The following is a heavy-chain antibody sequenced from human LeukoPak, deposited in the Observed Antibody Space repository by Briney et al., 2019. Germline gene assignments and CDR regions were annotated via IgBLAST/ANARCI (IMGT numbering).Heavy chain of an antibody. V-gene: IGHV3-23*01. CDR1: GFTFSTYL. J-gene: IGHJ4*02. CDR2: IRGNAAGT. Sequence: GGSLRLSCAASGFTFSTYLMSWIRHLPEKGLEWVSNIRGNAAGTYYADAVKGRFTISRDNSKNMLYLEMNSLRVEDTALYYCARRFCSGGDCSSFDYWGQGTRVTVSS. D-gene: IGHD2-21*02. CDR3: ARRFCSGGDCSSFDY.